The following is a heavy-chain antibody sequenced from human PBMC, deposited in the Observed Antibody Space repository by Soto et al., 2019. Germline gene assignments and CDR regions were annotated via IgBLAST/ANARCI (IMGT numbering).Heavy chain of an antibody. CDR1: GHPISSGYY. V-gene: IGHV4-38-2*01. D-gene: IGHD5-12*01. J-gene: IGHJ3*01. CDR2: IYHSGNT. Sequence: SETLSLTCGVSGHPISSGYYWGWIRQPPGRGLEWIGNIYHSGNTYYNPSLKSRVTISLDTSKNQFSLRLNSVTAADTAVYYCARGANIMATSNDPFDVWGQGTMVTVSS. CDR3: ARGANIMATSNDPFDV.